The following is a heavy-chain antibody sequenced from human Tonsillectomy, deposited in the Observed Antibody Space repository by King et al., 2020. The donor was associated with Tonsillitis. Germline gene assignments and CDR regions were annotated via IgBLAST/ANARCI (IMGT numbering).Heavy chain of an antibody. CDR1: GFTFSSYG. CDR3: AKDTSGWYPPRVYYYYGMDV. J-gene: IGHJ6*02. V-gene: IGHV3-30*18. Sequence: HVQLVESGGGVVQPGRSLRLSCAASGFTFSSYGMHWVRQAPGKGLEWGAVISYDGNNKYYVDSVQGRFTISRDNSKNTLYLQMNSRRAEDTAVYYCAKDTSGWYPPRVYYYYGMDVWGQGTTVTVSS. CDR2: ISYDGNNK. D-gene: IGHD6-19*01.